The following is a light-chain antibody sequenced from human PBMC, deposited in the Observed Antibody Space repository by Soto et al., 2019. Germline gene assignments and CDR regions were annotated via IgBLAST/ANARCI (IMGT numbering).Light chain of an antibody. J-gene: IGKJ1*01. CDR3: QQYNTYST. Sequence: DIQMTQSPSTLSASVGARVTITCRASQSITNWLAWYQQKPGKDPKLLSYKASSLESGVPSRFSGSGSGTEFTLTISSLQPDDFATYYCQQYNTYSTFGQGTKVEIK. CDR2: KAS. V-gene: IGKV1-5*03. CDR1: QSITNW.